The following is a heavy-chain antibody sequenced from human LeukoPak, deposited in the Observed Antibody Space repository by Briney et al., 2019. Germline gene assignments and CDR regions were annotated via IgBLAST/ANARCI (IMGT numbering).Heavy chain of an antibody. CDR3: ANAGGPGEALYY. CDR2: IYTCGTT. D-gene: IGHD3-16*01. Sequence: PSETLSLTCTVSGGSISGYFWSWIRQPAGEGLESIGLIYTCGTTNYNPSLKSRLTMSLDTSKNQFSLKLSSVTAADTAVYYCANAGGPGEALYYWGQGILVTVSS. J-gene: IGHJ4*02. CDR1: GGSISGYF. V-gene: IGHV4-4*07.